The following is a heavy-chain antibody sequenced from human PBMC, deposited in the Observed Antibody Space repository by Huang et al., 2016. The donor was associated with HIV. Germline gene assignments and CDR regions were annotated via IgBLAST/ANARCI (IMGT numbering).Heavy chain of an antibody. CDR2: INHSGTS. D-gene: IGHD3-22*01. J-gene: IGHJ4*02. Sequence: EYMGDINHSGTSTYNPSLKSRIIMSIDPSKSQFSLRLTFVTAADSGVYYCARPTLTASGSAWGYFDSWGQGTRVTVSS. CDR3: ARPTLTASGSAWGYFDS. V-gene: IGHV4-34*01.